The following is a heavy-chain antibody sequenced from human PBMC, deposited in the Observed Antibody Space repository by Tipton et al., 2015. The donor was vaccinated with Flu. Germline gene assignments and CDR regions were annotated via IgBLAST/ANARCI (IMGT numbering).Heavy chain of an antibody. J-gene: IGHJ4*02. CDR2: ISSSSSYI. CDR3: ARENWSGYYFDY. D-gene: IGHD1-1*01. Sequence: SLRLSCAASGFTFSSYSMNWVRQAPGKGLEWVSSISSSSSYIYYADSVKGRFTISRDNAKNSLYLQMNSLRAEDTAVYYCARENWSGYYFDYWGQGTLVTVSS. CDR1: GFTFSSYS. V-gene: IGHV3-21*01.